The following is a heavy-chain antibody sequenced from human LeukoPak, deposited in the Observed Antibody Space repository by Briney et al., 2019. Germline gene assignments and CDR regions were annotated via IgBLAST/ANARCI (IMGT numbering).Heavy chain of an antibody. V-gene: IGHV1-69*05. D-gene: IGHD7-27*01. CDR2: IIPIFGTA. J-gene: IGHJ6*03. CDR3: AAGTGDRYYYYYMDV. CDR1: GGTFSSYA. Sequence: ASVKVSCKASGGTFSSYAISWVRQAPGQGLECMGGIIPIFGTANYAQNFQGRVTITTDESTSTAYMELSSLRSEDTAVYYCAAGTGDRYYYYYMDVWGKGTTVTVSS.